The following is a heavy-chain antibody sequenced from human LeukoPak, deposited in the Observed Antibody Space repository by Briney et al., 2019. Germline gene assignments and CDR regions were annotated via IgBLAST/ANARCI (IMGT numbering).Heavy chain of an antibody. Sequence: SGTLSLTCTVSGGSISSGGYYWSWIRQHPGKGLEWIGYIYYSGSTYYNPSLKSRVTISVDTSKNQFSLKLSSVTAADTAVYYCARGSADGNDYWGQGTLVTVSS. CDR2: IYYSGST. CDR3: ARGSADGNDY. J-gene: IGHJ4*02. D-gene: IGHD4-17*01. CDR1: GGSISSGGYY. V-gene: IGHV4-31*03.